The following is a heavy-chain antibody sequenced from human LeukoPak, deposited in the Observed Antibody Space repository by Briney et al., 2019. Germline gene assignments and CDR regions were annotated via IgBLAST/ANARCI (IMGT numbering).Heavy chain of an antibody. CDR2: IIPSLGIS. Sequence: SVKVSCKASGGTFSSFAISWVRQAPGQGLEWMGRIIPSLGISNYAQQFQGRVTFTADKATSTVYMELSSLRSEDTAVYFCARVVVGAADNWGQGTLVTVSS. CDR1: GGTFSSFA. D-gene: IGHD1-26*01. CDR3: ARVVVGAADN. V-gene: IGHV1-69*04. J-gene: IGHJ4*02.